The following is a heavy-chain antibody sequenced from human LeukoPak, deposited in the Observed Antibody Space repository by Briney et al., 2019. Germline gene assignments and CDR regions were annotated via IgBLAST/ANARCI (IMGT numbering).Heavy chain of an antibody. J-gene: IGHJ4*02. CDR2: IYTSGST. V-gene: IGHV4-61*02. CDR1: GGSISSGSYY. CDR3: ARRPLFWSGYPFDY. Sequence: SETLSLTCTVSGGSISSGSYYWSWIRQPAGKGLEWIGRIYTSGSTNYNPSLKSRVTISVDTSKNQFSLKLSSVTAADTAVYYCARRPLFWSGYPFDYWGQGTLVTVSS. D-gene: IGHD3-3*01.